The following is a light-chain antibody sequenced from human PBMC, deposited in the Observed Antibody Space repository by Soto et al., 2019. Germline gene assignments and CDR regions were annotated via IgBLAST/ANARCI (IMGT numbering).Light chain of an antibody. CDR3: QQYDSYSWT. Sequence: IQMTQSPSTLSASAGDTVTITCRASQSISTWLAWYQQKPGKAPKLLIFDASSLKTGVPSRFSGSGSGTEFTLTISSLQPDDFATYYCQQYDSYSWTFGQGTKVDTK. CDR2: DAS. J-gene: IGKJ1*01. V-gene: IGKV1-5*01. CDR1: QSISTW.